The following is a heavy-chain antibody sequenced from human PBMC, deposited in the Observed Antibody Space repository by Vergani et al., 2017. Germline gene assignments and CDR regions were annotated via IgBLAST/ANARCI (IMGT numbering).Heavy chain of an antibody. CDR2: ISGSGGST. CDR3: AKAGYCSSTSCASAEYFQH. J-gene: IGHJ1*01. Sequence: EVQLLESGGGLVQPGGSLRLSCAASGFTFSSYAMSWVRQAPGKGLEWVSVISGSGGSTYYGDFVKGRFTISRDNSKNTLYLQMNSLRAEDTAVYYCAKAGYCSSTSCASAEYFQHWGQGTLVTVSS. V-gene: IGHV3-23*01. D-gene: IGHD2-2*01. CDR1: GFTFSSYA.